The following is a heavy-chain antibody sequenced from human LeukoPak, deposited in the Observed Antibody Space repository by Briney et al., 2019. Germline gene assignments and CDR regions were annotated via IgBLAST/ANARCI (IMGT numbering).Heavy chain of an antibody. CDR1: GGSISSYY. Sequence: SETLSLTCTVSGGSISSYYWSWIRQPAGKGLEWIGRIYTSGSTNYNPSLKSRVTISVDKSKNQFSLKLSSVTAADTAVYYCARDPRSIVLGYYYYYMDVWGEGTTVTVSS. D-gene: IGHD2/OR15-2a*01. CDR3: ARDPRSIVLGYYYYYMDV. V-gene: IGHV4-4*07. J-gene: IGHJ6*03. CDR2: IYTSGST.